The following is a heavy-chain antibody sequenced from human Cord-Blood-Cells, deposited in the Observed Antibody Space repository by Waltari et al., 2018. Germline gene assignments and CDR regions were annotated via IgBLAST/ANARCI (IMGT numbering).Heavy chain of an antibody. V-gene: IGHV1-2*04. CDR2: INPNSGGT. CDR3: ARGLTSIAAAGTSDAFYI. J-gene: IGHJ3*02. CDR1: GYTFTGYY. D-gene: IGHD6-13*01. Sequence: QVQLVQSGAEVKKPGASVKVSCKASGYTFTGYYMHWVRQAPGQGLEWMGWINPNSGGTNYAQKFQGWVTMTRDTSISTAYMELSRLRSDDTAVYYCARGLTSIAAAGTSDAFYIWGQGTMVTVSS.